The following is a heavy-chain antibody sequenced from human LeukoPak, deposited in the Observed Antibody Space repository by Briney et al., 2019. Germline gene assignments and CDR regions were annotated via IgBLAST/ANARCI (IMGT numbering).Heavy chain of an antibody. CDR1: GYSISSGYY. D-gene: IGHD2-2*01. V-gene: IGHV4-38-2*02. J-gene: IGHJ4*02. Sequence: SETLSLTCTVSGYSISSGYYWGWIRQPPGKGLEWIGSIYHSGSTYYNPSLKSRVTISVDTSKNQFSLKLSSVTAADTAVYYCARHWGSTSPFDYWGQGTLVTVSS. CDR3: ARHWGSTSPFDY. CDR2: IYHSGST.